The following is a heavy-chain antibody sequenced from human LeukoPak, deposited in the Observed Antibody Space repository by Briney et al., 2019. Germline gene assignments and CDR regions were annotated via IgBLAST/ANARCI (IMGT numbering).Heavy chain of an antibody. J-gene: IGHJ4*02. D-gene: IGHD6-19*01. Sequence: ASVKVSCEASGYTFTGYYMHWVRQAPGQGLEWMEWINPNSGGTNYAQKFQGRVTMTRDTSISTAYMELSRLRSDDTAVYYCARDRTRTGYSSGWYHDYWGQGTLVTVSS. CDR3: ARDRTRTGYSSGWYHDY. CDR2: INPNSGGT. CDR1: GYTFTGYY. V-gene: IGHV1-2*02.